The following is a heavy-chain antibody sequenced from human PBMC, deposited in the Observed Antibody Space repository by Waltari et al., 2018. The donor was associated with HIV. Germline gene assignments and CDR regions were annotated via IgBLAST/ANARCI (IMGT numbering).Heavy chain of an antibody. CDR1: GYIFNNYD. J-gene: IGHJ5*02. CDR3: ARAVNAVGAPHWFAP. D-gene: IGHD1-26*01. Sequence: QVQLVQSGAEVKQPGASVKVSCKASGYIFNNYDINWARQATGQGLEWMGWMNPNSRNTGYAQKFQGRVTMTRDTSITTAYMELSSLKSEDTAVYYCARAVNAVGAPHWFAPWGQGTLVTVSS. V-gene: IGHV1-8*01. CDR2: MNPNSRNT.